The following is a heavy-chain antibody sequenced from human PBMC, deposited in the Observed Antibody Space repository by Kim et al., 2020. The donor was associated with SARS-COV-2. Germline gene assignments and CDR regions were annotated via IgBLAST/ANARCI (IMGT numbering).Heavy chain of an antibody. CDR2: IIPIFGRG. V-gene: IGHV1-69*13. CDR3: AKKIVGATTYYGMDV. D-gene: IGHD1-26*01. CDR1: GGTFSTHA. J-gene: IGHJ6*02. Sequence: SVKVSCKTSGGTFSTHAISWVRQAPGQGLEWMGGIIPIFGRGNYAQNFEGRVTITADESTSTAYMELSSLRSEDTAVYYCAKKIVGATTYYGMDVWGQG.